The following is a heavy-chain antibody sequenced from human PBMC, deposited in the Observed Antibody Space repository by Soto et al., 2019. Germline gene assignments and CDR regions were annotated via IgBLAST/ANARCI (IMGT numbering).Heavy chain of an antibody. CDR2: ISAYNGNT. CDR1: GYTFNSYG. Sequence: ASVKVSCKASGYTFNSYGISWVRQAPGQGLEWMGWISAYNGNTNYAQKLQGRVTMTTDTSTSTAYMELRSLRSDDTAVYYCARDLDIVVVVAATESLDAFDIWGQGTMVTVSS. J-gene: IGHJ3*02. V-gene: IGHV1-18*01. CDR3: ARDLDIVVVVAATESLDAFDI. D-gene: IGHD2-15*01.